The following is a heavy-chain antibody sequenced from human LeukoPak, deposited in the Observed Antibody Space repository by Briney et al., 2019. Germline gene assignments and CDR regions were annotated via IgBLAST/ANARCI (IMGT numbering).Heavy chain of an antibody. D-gene: IGHD2-15*01. Sequence: GGSLRLSCAASGFTLTSNWMHWVRQAPGKGLVRVSRINTDGSSITYADSVKGRFTISRDNAKNTLYLQMNSLRAEDTAVYYCARGRVAPDYWGQGTLVTVSS. CDR1: GFTLTSNW. J-gene: IGHJ4*02. CDR3: ARGRVAPDY. CDR2: INTDGSSI. V-gene: IGHV3-74*03.